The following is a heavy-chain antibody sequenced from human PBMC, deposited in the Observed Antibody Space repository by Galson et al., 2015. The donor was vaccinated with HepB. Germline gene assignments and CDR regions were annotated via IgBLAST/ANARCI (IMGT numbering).Heavy chain of an antibody. CDR3: TTRTYDFWSGYSLMGAFDI. V-gene: IGHV3-15*01. Sequence: SLRLSCAASGFTFSNAWMSWVRQAPGKGLEWVGRIKSNTDGGTTDYAAPVKGRFTISRDDSKNTLYLQMNSLKTEDTAVYYCTTRTYDFWSGYSLMGAFDIWGQGTMVTVSS. J-gene: IGHJ3*02. CDR2: IKSNTDGGTT. D-gene: IGHD3-3*01. CDR1: GFTFSNAW.